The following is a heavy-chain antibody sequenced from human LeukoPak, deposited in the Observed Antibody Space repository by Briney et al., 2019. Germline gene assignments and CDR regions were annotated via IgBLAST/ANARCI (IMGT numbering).Heavy chain of an antibody. D-gene: IGHD5-24*01. J-gene: IGHJ4*02. CDR3: AKGISGDGYNFERGADY. CDR1: GFSFDTYV. CDR2: ISRGCHHT. Sequence: GGYLRLSCAASGFSFDTYVMSWLRQAQGRGLEWVSSISRGCHHTYYDNSVNALLTISRDNTKSSLVLHMSSLTVEDSAIYYCAKGISGDGYNFERGADYWGQGTLVIVSS. V-gene: IGHV3-23*01.